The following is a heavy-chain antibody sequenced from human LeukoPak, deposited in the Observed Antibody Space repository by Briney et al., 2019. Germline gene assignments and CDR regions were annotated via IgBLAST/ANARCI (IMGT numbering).Heavy chain of an antibody. J-gene: IGHJ4*02. CDR3: ARAVAAGY. D-gene: IGHD6-19*01. CDR2: ISHDGSEK. V-gene: IGHV3-7*01. Sequence: GGSLRLSCAASGFPFSSHWLSWFRQSPGEGLEWVAHISHDGSEKHYVDSVKGRFTISRDNSKNTLYLQMNSLRAEDTAVYYCARAVAAGYWGQGTLVTVSS. CDR1: GFPFSSHW.